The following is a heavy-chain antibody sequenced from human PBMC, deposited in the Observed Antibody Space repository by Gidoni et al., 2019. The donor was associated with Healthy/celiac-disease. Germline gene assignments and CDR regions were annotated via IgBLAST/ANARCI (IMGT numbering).Heavy chain of an antibody. Sequence: EVQLVQSGAEVKKPGESLRLACKGSGYSFTSYWISWVRQLPGKGLEWMGRIDPSDSYTNYSPSFQGHVNISADKSISTAYLQWSSLKASDTAMYYCASQGGDYYYGMDVWGQGTTVTVSS. CDR3: ASQGGDYYYGMDV. J-gene: IGHJ6*02. CDR1: GYSFTSYW. CDR2: IDPSDSYT. D-gene: IGHD1-26*01. V-gene: IGHV5-10-1*03.